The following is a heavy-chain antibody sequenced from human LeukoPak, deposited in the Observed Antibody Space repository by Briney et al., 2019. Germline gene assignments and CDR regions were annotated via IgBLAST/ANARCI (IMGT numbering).Heavy chain of an antibody. CDR1: GYTFTNYD. V-gene: IGHV1-8*02. Sequence: ASVKVSCKASGYTFTNYDINWVRQATGQGLEWMGWMDPSSGNTGCGEKFQGRVTMTRDTSTSTVYMELSSLRSDDTAVYYCARTAARRFDYWGQGTLVTVSS. J-gene: IGHJ4*02. CDR3: ARTAARRFDY. D-gene: IGHD6-6*01. CDR2: MDPSSGNT.